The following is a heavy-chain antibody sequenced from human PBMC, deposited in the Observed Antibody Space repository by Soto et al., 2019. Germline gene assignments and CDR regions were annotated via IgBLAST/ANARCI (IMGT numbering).Heavy chain of an antibody. D-gene: IGHD2-8*01. J-gene: IGHJ3*02. Sequence: SETLSLTCAVYGGSFSGYYWSWIRQPPGKGLEWIGEINHSGRTNYNPSLKSRVTISVDRSKNQFSLKLSSVTAADTAVYYCARHGLGRAFDIWGQGTVVTVSS. CDR2: INHSGRT. CDR3: ARHGLGRAFDI. V-gene: IGHV4-34*01. CDR1: GGSFSGYY.